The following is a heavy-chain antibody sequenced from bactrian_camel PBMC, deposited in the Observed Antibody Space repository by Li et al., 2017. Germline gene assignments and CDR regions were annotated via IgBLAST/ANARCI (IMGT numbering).Heavy chain of an antibody. D-gene: IGHD5*01. CDR1: GYTYC. J-gene: IGHJ4*01. CDR3: AANNDPGRGGRRIGSFDY. Sequence: HVQLVESGGGSVQAGGSLRLSCTASGYTYCMAWFRQAPEKEREGVARILSLGGPTYYVASVKDRFTVSRDDAKNTVYLQMNSLKSGDTAMYYCAANNDPGRGGRRIGSFDYWGQGTQVTVS. V-gene: IGHV3S60*01. CDR2: ILSLGGPT.